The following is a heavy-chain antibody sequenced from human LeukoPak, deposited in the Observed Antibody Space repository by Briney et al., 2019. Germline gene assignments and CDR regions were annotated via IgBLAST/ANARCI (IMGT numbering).Heavy chain of an antibody. Sequence: GESPKISCKGSGYSFTSYWIGWVRQMPGKGLEWMGIIYPGDSDTRYSPSFQGHVTISADKSISTAYLQWSSLKASETAMYYCARGGSTMVTPYYFDYWGQGTLVTVSS. D-gene: IGHD3-10*01. CDR1: GYSFTSYW. J-gene: IGHJ4*02. V-gene: IGHV5-51*01. CDR2: IYPGDSDT. CDR3: ARGGSTMVTPYYFDY.